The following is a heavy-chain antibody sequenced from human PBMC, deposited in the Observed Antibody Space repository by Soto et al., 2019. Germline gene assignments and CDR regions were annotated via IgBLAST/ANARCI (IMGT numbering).Heavy chain of an antibody. CDR1: RFTFSSYW. CDR3: ARAPGIGAACTPHY. CDR2: INQDGSEK. J-gene: IGHJ4*02. D-gene: IGHD6-13*01. Sequence: GGSLRLFCAPSRFTFSSYWMSWVRQAPGKGLEWVANINQDGSEKYYVDSVKGRFTISRDNAKNSLYLQMNSLRAEDTAVYYCARAPGIGAACTPHYRGQRTLVTVP. V-gene: IGHV3-7*01.